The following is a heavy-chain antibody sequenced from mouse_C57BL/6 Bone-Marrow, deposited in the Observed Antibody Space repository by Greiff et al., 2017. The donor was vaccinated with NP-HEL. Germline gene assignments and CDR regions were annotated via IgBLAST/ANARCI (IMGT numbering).Heavy chain of an antibody. CDR3: ARVGYDGYYWYFDG. V-gene: IGHV1-52*01. CDR2: IDPSDSET. D-gene: IGHD2-3*01. CDR1: GYTFTSYW. Sequence: LQPGAELVRPGSSVKLSCKASGYTFTSYWMHWVKQRPIQGLEWIGNIDPSDSETHYNQKFKDKATLTVDKSSSTAYMQLSSLTAEDSAVYYCARVGYDGYYWYFDGWGTGTTVTVSS. J-gene: IGHJ1*03.